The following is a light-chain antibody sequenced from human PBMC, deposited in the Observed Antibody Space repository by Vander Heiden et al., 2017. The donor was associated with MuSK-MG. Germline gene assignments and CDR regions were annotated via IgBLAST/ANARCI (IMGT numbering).Light chain of an antibody. CDR2: YAS. CDR3: QQRSSLPQT. J-gene: IGKJ1*01. V-gene: IGKV6-21*01. Sequence: EIVLTQSPDFQYVTPKEKVTITCRASQSIGSSLHWYQQKPDQSPKLLIKYASQYCSGVPSRFSGSGSGTDFTLTINSLEAEDAATYYCQQRSSLPQTFGQGTKVEIK. CDR1: QSIGSS.